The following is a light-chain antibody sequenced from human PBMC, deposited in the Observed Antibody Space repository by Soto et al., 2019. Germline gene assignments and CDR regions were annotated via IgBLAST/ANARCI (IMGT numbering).Light chain of an antibody. V-gene: IGKV3-20*01. CDR1: QSVSSSY. Sequence: EIVLTQSPGTLSLSPGERATLSCRASQSVSSSYLAWYQQKPGQAPRLLIYGASSRATGIPDRFSGSGSGTDFTLTISRLDPEDFAVYYCQQYGNSPITFGQGTRLEIK. J-gene: IGKJ5*01. CDR3: QQYGNSPIT. CDR2: GAS.